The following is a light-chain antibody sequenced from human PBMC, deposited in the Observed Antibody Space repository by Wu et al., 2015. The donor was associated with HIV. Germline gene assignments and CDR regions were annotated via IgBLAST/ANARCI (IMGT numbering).Light chain of an antibody. CDR3: QRYGSPA. Sequence: IVLTQSPGTLSLSPGERATLSCRASQSVDSSYLGWYQQKPGQAPRLLIYGASNRATGIPDRFSGSGSGTDFVLTITRVEPGDFAVYYCQRYGSPAFGQGTKVEVK. J-gene: IGKJ1*01. CDR2: GAS. CDR1: QSVDSSY. V-gene: IGKV3-20*01.